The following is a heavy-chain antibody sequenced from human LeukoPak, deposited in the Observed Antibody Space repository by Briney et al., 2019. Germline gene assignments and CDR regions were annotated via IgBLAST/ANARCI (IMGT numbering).Heavy chain of an antibody. D-gene: IGHD6-13*01. J-gene: IGHJ4*02. CDR2: IYYTGIT. V-gene: IGHV4-39*01. Sequence: SETLSLTCTVSGGSISSSGYYWGWVRQPPGKGLEWIGSIYYTGITYYSPSLKGRLTISVDTSKNQFSLRLSSVTAADTAVYYCAQFSLKYSNTWGQDYWGQGTLVTVSS. CDR3: AQFSLKYSNTWGQDY. CDR1: GGSISSSGYY.